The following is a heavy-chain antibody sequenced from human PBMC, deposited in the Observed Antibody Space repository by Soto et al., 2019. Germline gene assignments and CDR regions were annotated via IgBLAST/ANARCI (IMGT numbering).Heavy chain of an antibody. D-gene: IGHD3-3*01. Sequence: SETLSLTCAVSGYSISSGYYWGWIRQPPGKGLEWIGSIYHSGSTYYNPSLKSRVTISVDTSKNQFSLKLSSVTAADTAVYYCARDPVRFLEWLPHNWFDPWGQGTLVTVSS. CDR1: GYSISSGYY. CDR3: ARDPVRFLEWLPHNWFDP. V-gene: IGHV4-38-2*02. J-gene: IGHJ5*02. CDR2: IYHSGST.